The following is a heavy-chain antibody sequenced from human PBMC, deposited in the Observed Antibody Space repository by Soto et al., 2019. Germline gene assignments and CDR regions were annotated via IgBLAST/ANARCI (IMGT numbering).Heavy chain of an antibody. CDR1: GFTFSSYS. Sequence: GGSLRLSCAASGFTFSSYSMNWVRQAPGKGLEWVSYISSSSSTIYYADSVKGRFTISRDNAKNSLYLQMNSLRDEDTAVYYCARDQGYYYDRINWFDPWGQGTLVTVSS. J-gene: IGHJ5*02. V-gene: IGHV3-48*02. CDR3: ARDQGYYYDRINWFDP. D-gene: IGHD3-22*01. CDR2: ISSSSSTI.